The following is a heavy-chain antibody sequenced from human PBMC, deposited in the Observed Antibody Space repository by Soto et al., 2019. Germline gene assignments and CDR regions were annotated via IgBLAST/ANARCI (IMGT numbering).Heavy chain of an antibody. CDR3: ACPGGPSRRGYDGMDV. CDR1: GGSVSSGSYY. V-gene: IGHV4-61*01. J-gene: IGHJ6*02. Sequence: QVQLQESGPGLVKPSETLSLTCTVSGGSVSSGSYYWSWIRQPPGKGLEWIGYIYYSGSTNYNPPLKSRVTIPVDASKNQFSLKLSSVTAADTAVYYCACPGGPSRRGYDGMDVWGQGTTVTVSS. D-gene: IGHD3-10*01. CDR2: IYYSGST.